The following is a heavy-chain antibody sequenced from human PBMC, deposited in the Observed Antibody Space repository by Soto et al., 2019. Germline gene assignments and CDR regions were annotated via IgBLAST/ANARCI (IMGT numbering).Heavy chain of an antibody. CDR2: ITWNSRVL. D-gene: IGHD3-3*01. Sequence: GGSLRLSCVGTGLNFDDFAMHWVRQAPGKGLEWVSGITWNSRVLAYADSVKGRFTISRDNARNSLYLQMDSLRDEDTALYYCAKGRHDFWSPYSFDSSGKGTLVTVS. J-gene: IGHJ4*02. CDR3: AKGRHDFWSPYSFDS. V-gene: IGHV3-9*01. CDR1: GLNFDDFA.